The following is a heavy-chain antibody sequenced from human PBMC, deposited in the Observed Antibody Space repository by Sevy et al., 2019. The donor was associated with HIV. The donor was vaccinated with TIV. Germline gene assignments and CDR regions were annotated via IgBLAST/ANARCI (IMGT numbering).Heavy chain of an antibody. J-gene: IGHJ3*02. CDR2: LYSTGST. D-gene: IGHD3-10*01. V-gene: IGHV3-66*01. CDR1: EFTVSSNY. Sequence: WGSLRLSCTAPEFTVSSNYMSWVRQAPGKGLEWVSVLYSTGSTYYADSVKGRFSISRDNSKNTIYLQMNSLRVEDTAVYYCARERPHSGERIFDIWGQGTMVTVSS. CDR3: ARERPHSGERIFDI.